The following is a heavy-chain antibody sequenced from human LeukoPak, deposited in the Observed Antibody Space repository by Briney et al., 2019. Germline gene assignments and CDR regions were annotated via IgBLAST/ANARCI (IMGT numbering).Heavy chain of an antibody. V-gene: IGHV3-9*01. CDR2: ISWNSGTI. D-gene: IGHD1-26*01. Sequence: GGSLRLSCAASGFTFDDYAMHWVRQAPGKGLEWVSGISWNSGTIGYADSVKGRFTISRDNGRNSLYLQMNSLRAEDTALYYCARARRRGELLMADTYYGMDVWGQGTTVTVSS. CDR1: GFTFDDYA. J-gene: IGHJ6*02. CDR3: ARARRRGELLMADTYYGMDV.